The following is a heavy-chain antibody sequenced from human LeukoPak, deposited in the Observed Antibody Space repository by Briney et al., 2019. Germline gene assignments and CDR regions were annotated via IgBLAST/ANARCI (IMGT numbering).Heavy chain of an antibody. V-gene: IGHV4-61*01. D-gene: IGHD2-15*01. CDR2: IYYSGST. CDR3: ARGQHRVAYSDDAFDI. CDR1: GASVSGSPYY. Sequence: SETLSLTCTVSGASVSGSPYYWGWIRQPPGKGLEWIGYIYYSGSTNYNPSLKSRVTISVDTSKNQFSLKLSSVTAADTAVYYCARGQHRVAYSDDAFDIWGQGTMVTVSS. J-gene: IGHJ3*02.